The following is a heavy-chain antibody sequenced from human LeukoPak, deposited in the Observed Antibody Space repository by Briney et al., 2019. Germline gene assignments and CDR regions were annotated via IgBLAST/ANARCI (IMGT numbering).Heavy chain of an antibody. CDR1: GFTFSSYW. J-gene: IGHJ4*02. CDR2: IKQDGSEK. CDR3: ARDLDFDGYYFDY. V-gene: IGHV3-7*05. Sequence: PGGSLRLSCAASGFTFSSYWVSWVRQAPGKGLEWVANIKQDGSEKFYVDSVKGRFTVSRDNAKNSLYLQMNSLRAEDTAVYYCARDLDFDGYYFDYWGQGTLVTVSS. D-gene: IGHD3-9*01.